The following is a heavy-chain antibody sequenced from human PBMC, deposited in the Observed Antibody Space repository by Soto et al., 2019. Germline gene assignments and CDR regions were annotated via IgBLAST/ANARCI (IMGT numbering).Heavy chain of an antibody. J-gene: IGHJ6*02. CDR1: GFTFSSCS. D-gene: IGHD3-22*01. Sequence: PGGSLRLSCAASGFTFSSCSMNWVRQAPGKGLEWVSYISSSSNTIYYADSVKGRFTISRDNAKNSLYLQINSLRAEDTSVYYCARVVDYCDPYYYYGMDVWGQGTTVTVSS. V-gene: IGHV3-48*04. CDR2: ISSSSNTI. CDR3: ARVVDYCDPYYYYGMDV.